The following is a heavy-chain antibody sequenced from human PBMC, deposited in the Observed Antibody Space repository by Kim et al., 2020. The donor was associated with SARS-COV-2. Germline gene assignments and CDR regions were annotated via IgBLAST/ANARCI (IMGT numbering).Heavy chain of an antibody. CDR1: GFTFRSHN. V-gene: IGHV3-23*01. CDR3: AKRAYCGADCYSGFDC. CDR2: VTYNGGST. J-gene: IGHJ4*02. Sequence: GGSLRLSCAASGFTFRSHNMTWVRQAPGKGLEWVSSVTYNGGSTYYADSVKGRFTISRDNSKNTLSLQMNSLRVEDTAVYFCAKRAYCGADCYSGFDCWGQGTLVTVSS. D-gene: IGHD2-21*01.